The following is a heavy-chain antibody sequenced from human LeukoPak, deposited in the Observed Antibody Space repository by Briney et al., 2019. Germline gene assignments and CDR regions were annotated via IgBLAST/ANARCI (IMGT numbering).Heavy chain of an antibody. CDR3: ARDSGWFGELYNWFDP. CDR1: GFTFFSYT. V-gene: IGHV3-48*04. CDR2: ISSSGSTI. Sequence: GGSLRLSCAASGFTFFSYTMNWVRQAPGKGLEWVSYISSSGSTIYYADSVKGRFTISRDNAKNSLYLQMNSLRAEDTAVYYCARDSGWFGELYNWFDPWGQGTLVTVSS. D-gene: IGHD3-10*01. J-gene: IGHJ5*02.